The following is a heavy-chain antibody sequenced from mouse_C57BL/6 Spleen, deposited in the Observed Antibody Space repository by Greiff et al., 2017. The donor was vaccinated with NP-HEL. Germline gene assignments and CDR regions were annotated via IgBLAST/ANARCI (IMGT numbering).Heavy chain of an antibody. D-gene: IGHD1-1*01. CDR1: GYTFTSYW. V-gene: IGHV1-52*01. CDR2: IDPSDSET. Sequence: VQLQQPGAELVRPGSSVKLSCKASGYTFTSYWMHWVKQRPIQGLEWIGNIDPSDSETHYNQKFKDKATLTVDKSSSTAYMQLSSLTSEDSAVYYCARSGSSYTWFAYWGQGTLVTVSA. CDR3: ARSGSSYTWFAY. J-gene: IGHJ3*01.